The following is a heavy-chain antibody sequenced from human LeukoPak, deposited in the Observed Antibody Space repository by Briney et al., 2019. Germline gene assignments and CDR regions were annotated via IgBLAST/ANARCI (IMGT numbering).Heavy chain of an antibody. J-gene: IGHJ3*02. CDR2: IYYSGST. CDR1: GGSISSYY. V-gene: IGHV4-59*01. Sequence: SETLSLTCTISGGSISSYYWSWIRQPPGKGLEWIGYIYYSGSTNYNPSLKSRVTISVDTSKNQFSLKLSSVTAADTAVYYCAREVVGATDDAFDIWGQGTMVTVSS. D-gene: IGHD1-26*01. CDR3: AREVVGATDDAFDI.